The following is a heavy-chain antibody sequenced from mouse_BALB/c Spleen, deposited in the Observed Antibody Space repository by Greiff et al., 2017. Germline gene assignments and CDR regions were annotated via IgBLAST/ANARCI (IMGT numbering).Heavy chain of an antibody. J-gene: IGHJ4*01. Sequence: EVQLVESGGGLVKPGGSLKLSCAASGFTFSSYAMSWVHQTPEKRLEWVASISSGGSTYYPDSVKGRFTISRDNARNILYLQMSSLRSEDTAMYYCARGRRSYYGNYGAMDYWGQGTSVTVSS. CDR2: ISSGGST. V-gene: IGHV5-6-5*01. D-gene: IGHD2-1*01. CDR3: ARGRRSYYGNYGAMDY. CDR1: GFTFSSYA.